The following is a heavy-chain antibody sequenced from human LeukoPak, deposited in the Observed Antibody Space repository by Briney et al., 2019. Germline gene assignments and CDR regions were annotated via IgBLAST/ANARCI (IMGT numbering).Heavy chain of an antibody. CDR1: GFTLRVNY. D-gene: IGHD3-10*01. J-gene: IGHJ6*02. V-gene: IGHV3-53*01. CDR3: ATGLGETGHYAFYYGMDV. CDR2: IYSDGTT. Sequence: PGGSLRLSCVASGFTLRVNYMTWIRQTPGRGLEWVSVIYSDGTTKYADSAKGRFTISRDNSKSMVYLQMDRLRAEDTAVYYCATGLGETGHYAFYYGMDVWGQGTTVIVSS.